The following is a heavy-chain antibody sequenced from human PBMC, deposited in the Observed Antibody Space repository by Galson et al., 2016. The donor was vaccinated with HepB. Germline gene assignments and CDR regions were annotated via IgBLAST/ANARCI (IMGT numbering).Heavy chain of an antibody. V-gene: IGHV1-46*01. D-gene: IGHD1-14*01. CDR3: ARDGGEPD. CDR1: GYTFTRYQ. Sequence: SVKVSCKASGYTFTRYQMHWVRQAPGQGLEWMGIINPRGGSTNYAQRFQGRVTMTSDTSTSTVYMELSSLRFEDTAMYYCARDGGEPDWGQGTLVTVSS. CDR2: INPRGGST. J-gene: IGHJ4*02.